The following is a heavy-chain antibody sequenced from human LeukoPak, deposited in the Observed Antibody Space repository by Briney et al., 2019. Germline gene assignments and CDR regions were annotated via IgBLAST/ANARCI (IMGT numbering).Heavy chain of an antibody. D-gene: IGHD6-13*01. Sequence: GGSLRLSCAASGFTFSSYRMNWVRQAPGKGLEWVSSISSSSSYIYYADSVKGRFTISRDNAKNSLYLQMNSLRAEDTAVYYCAREPVQLAFDYWGQGTLVTVSS. J-gene: IGHJ4*02. CDR2: ISSSSSYI. V-gene: IGHV3-21*01. CDR3: AREPVQLAFDY. CDR1: GFTFSSYR.